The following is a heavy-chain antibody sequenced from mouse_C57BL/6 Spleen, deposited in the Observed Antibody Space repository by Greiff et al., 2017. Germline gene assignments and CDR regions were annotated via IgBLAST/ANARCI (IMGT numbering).Heavy chain of an antibody. D-gene: IGHD1-1*01. J-gene: IGHJ2*01. V-gene: IGHV1-81*01. CDR1: GYTFTSYG. Sequence: QVQLQQSGAELARPGASVKLSCKASGYTFTSYGISWVKQRTGQGLEWIGEIYPRSGNTYYNEKFKGKATLTADKSSSTAYMELRSLTSEDSAVYFCARSLDYGSSLYFDYWGQGTTLTVSS. CDR2: IYPRSGNT. CDR3: ARSLDYGSSLYFDY.